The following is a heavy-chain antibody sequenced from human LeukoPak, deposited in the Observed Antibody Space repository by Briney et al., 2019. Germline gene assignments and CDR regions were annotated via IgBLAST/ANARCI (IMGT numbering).Heavy chain of an antibody. CDR3: ATRGAYFFDS. J-gene: IGHJ4*02. CDR2: ISANGGST. D-gene: IGHD3-10*01. V-gene: IGHV3-23*01. Sequence: GGSLRLSCAASGFAFSNYAMSWVRQAPGKGLEWVSTISANGGSTFYADSVKGRFTISRDNSKNTLFLQMNILRAEDTAVYYCATRGAYFFDSWGQGTLVTVSS. CDR1: GFAFSNYA.